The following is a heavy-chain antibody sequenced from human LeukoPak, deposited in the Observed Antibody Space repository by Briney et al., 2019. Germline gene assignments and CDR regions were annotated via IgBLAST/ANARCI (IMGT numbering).Heavy chain of an antibody. CDR1: GFPFSAYA. Sequence: GGSLRLSCVASGFPFSAYAMSWVRQAPGKGLEWVSVIYAGGSTYYADSVKGRFTISKDISKNTVYLQMNNLRAEDTAVYYCARIDDFARDYFDYWGQGTLVTVSS. D-gene: IGHD3/OR15-3a*01. V-gene: IGHV3-23*03. J-gene: IGHJ4*02. CDR2: IYAGGST. CDR3: ARIDDFARDYFDY.